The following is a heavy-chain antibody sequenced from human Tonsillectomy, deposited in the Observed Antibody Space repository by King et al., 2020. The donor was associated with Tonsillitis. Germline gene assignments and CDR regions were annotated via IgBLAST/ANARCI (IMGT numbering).Heavy chain of an antibody. Sequence: QLVQSGAEVKKPGESLKISCKGSGYSFTSYWIGWVRQMPGKGLEWMGIIYPGDSDTRYSPSFQGQVTISADKSISTAYLQWSSLKASDTAMYYCASCYYDISGYYGAFDIWGQGTMVTVSS. V-gene: IGHV5-51*01. CDR3: ASCYYDISGYYGAFDI. CDR2: IYPGDSDT. CDR1: GYSFTSYW. J-gene: IGHJ3*02. D-gene: IGHD3-22*01.